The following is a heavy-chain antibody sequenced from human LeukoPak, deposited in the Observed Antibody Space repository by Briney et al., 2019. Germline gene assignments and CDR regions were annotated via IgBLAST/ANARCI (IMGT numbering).Heavy chain of an antibody. CDR1: GFTFSSYG. CDR2: IRYDGSNK. CDR3: ANEYGSGSYFDFDY. Sequence: PGGSLRLSCAASGFTFSSYGMHWVRQAPGKGLEWVAFIRYDGSNKYYADSVKGRFTISRDNSKNTLYLQMNSLRAEDTAVYYCANEYGSGSYFDFDYWGQGTLVTVSS. J-gene: IGHJ4*02. D-gene: IGHD3-10*01. V-gene: IGHV3-30*02.